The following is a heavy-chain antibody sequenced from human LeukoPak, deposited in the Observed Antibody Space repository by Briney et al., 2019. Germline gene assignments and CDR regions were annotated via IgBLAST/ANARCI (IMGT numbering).Heavy chain of an antibody. CDR2: IGYDGSNK. J-gene: IGHJ4*02. Sequence: GGSLRLSCAASGFTFSSYGIHWVRQAPGKGLEWVTFIGYDGSNKLYADSVKGRFTISRGNSKNTVYLQMNSLRAEDTAVYYCAKAPSGWYGYWGQGTLVIVSS. CDR3: AKAPSGWYGY. V-gene: IGHV3-30*02. CDR1: GFTFSSYG. D-gene: IGHD6-19*01.